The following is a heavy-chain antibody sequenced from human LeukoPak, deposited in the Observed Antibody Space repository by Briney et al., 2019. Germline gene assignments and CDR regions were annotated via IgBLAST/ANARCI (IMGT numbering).Heavy chain of an antibody. V-gene: IGHV3-7*01. CDR3: ASRASSGWYYYYYYMDV. CDR2: IKQDGSEK. CDR1: GFTFSSYW. Sequence: GGSLRLSCAASGFTFSSYWMSWVRQAPGKGLEWVANIKQDGSEKYYVDSAKGRFTISRDNAKNSLYLQMNSLRAEDTAVYYCASRASSGWYYYYYYMDVWGKGTTVTVSS. D-gene: IGHD6-19*01. J-gene: IGHJ6*03.